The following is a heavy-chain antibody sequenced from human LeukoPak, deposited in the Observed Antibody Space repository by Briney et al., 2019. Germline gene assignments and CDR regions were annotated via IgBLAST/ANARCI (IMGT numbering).Heavy chain of an antibody. D-gene: IGHD6-13*01. CDR3: ARERRQYSSSWSFDY. J-gene: IGHJ4*02. V-gene: IGHV3-74*01. Sequence: PGGSLRLSCAASGFTFSSYWMHWVRQAPGKGLVWVSRINSDGSSTSYADSVKGRFTISRDNAKNTLYLQMNSLRAEDTAVYYCARERRQYSSSWSFDYWGQGTLVTVSS. CDR2: INSDGSST. CDR1: GFTFSSYW.